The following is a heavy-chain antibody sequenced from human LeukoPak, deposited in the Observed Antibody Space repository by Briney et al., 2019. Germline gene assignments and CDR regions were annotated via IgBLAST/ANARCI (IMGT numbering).Heavy chain of an antibody. D-gene: IGHD3-10*01. CDR3: ARTSLGGAWFDP. CDR1: GGSISSGDYY. CDR2: IYYNGST. V-gene: IGHV4-30-4*08. Sequence: SETLSLTCTVSGGSISSGDYYWSWIRQPPGKGLEWIGYIYYNGSTYYNPSLKSRVTISVDTSKTQFSLKLSSVTAAETAVYYCARTSLGGAWFDPWGQGTLVTVSS. J-gene: IGHJ5*02.